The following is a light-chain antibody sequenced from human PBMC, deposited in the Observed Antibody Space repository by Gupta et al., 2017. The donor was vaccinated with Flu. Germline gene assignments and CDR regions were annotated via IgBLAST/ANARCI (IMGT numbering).Light chain of an antibody. CDR1: NLGNKF. CDR2: QDN. CDR3: QAWDSGHV. J-gene: IGLJ3*02. V-gene: IGLV3-1*01. Sequence: SYILTQTPSVSVSPGQTAIMTCSGDNLGNKFAFWYQQKPGQSPVLIIYQDNKRPSGIPERFSGSNSGNTAHLTITETQAMEEADYYCQAWDSGHVFGGGTKLTGL.